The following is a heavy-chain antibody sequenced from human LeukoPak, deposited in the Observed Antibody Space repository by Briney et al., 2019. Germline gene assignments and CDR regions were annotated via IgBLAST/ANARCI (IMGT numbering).Heavy chain of an antibody. CDR3: ARDYYGSGVPY. J-gene: IGHJ4*02. CDR1: GFTFSSYS. CDR2: ISSSSSTR. D-gene: IGHD3-10*01. V-gene: IGHV3-48*04. Sequence: AGGALRLSCAASGFTFSSYSMSWVRQAPGKGLGWVSYISSSSSTRYYADSVKGRFTISRDNAKNSLSLQMNSLRAEDTAVYYCARDYYGSGVPYWGQGTLVTVSS.